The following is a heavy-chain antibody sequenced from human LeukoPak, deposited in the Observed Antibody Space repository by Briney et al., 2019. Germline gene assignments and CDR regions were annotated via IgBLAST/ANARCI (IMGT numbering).Heavy chain of an antibody. CDR2: IYYSGST. CDR1: GASISSYY. CDR3: ARALGSGPLGGWFDP. J-gene: IGHJ5*02. Sequence: SETLSLTCTVSGASISSYYWSWIRQSPGKGLEWIGCIYYSGSTNYNPSLKSRLTISVDMSKNQFSLKLTSVTAADTAVYYCARALGSGPLGGWFDPWGQGTLVTVSS. V-gene: IGHV4-59*01. D-gene: IGHD3-10*01.